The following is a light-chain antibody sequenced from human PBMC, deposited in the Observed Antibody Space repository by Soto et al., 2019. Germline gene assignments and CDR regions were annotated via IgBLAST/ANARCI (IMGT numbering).Light chain of an antibody. V-gene: IGKV3-15*01. J-gene: IGKJ1*01. CDR2: GAS. CDR3: QQYNNWPSTWT. Sequence: EIVMTQSPATLSVSPGERATLSCRASQSVSSNLAWYQQKPGQAPRLLIYGASTRATGIPARFSGSGSGTEFTLTISSLQXEDFAVYYCQQYNNWPSTWTFGQGTKVDIK. CDR1: QSVSSN.